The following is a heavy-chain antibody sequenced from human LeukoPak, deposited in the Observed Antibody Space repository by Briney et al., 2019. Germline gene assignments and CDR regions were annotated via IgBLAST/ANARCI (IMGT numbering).Heavy chain of an antibody. CDR1: GGSISSYY. J-gene: IGHJ4*02. CDR2: IYYSGST. CDR3: ARLTTVTAPRLDY. Sequence: SETLSLTCTVSGGSISSYYWSWIRQPPGKGLEWIGYIYYSGSTNYNPSLKSRVTISLDTSKNQFSLKLSSVTAADTAVYYCARLTTVTAPRLDYWGQGTLATVSS. V-gene: IGHV4-59*01. D-gene: IGHD4-17*01.